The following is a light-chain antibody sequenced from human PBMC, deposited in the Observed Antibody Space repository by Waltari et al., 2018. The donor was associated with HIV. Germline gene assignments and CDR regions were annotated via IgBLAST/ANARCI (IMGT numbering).Light chain of an antibody. Sequence: QSVLTQPPSASGTPGQRVTISCSGSSSNIGSNTVHWYQQLPGTAPKLLIYSNNQWPSGVPDRFSGSKSGTSASLAISGLQSEDEADYYCAAWDDSLNGPVFGGGTKLTVL. V-gene: IGLV1-44*01. CDR3: AAWDDSLNGPV. J-gene: IGLJ3*02. CDR1: SSNIGSNT. CDR2: SNN.